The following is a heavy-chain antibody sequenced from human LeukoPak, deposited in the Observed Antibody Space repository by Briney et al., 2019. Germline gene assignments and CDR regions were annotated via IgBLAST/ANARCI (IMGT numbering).Heavy chain of an antibody. Sequence: PGGSLRLSCTASGFTFSDYAMSWVRQAPGKGLEWVGFIRSKAYGGTTEYAASVKGRFTIARDDSKSIAYLQMNSLKTEDTAVYYCTKDDRYCSSTSCYGGYYYYYGMDVWGKGTTVTVSS. CDR2: IRSKAYGGTT. CDR3: TKDDRYCSSTSCYGGYYYYYGMDV. J-gene: IGHJ6*04. V-gene: IGHV3-49*04. D-gene: IGHD2-2*01. CDR1: GFTFSDYA.